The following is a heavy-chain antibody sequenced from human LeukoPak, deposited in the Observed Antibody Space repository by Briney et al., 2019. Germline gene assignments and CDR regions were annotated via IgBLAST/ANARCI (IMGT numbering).Heavy chain of an antibody. V-gene: IGHV4-59*12. CDR1: GGSISSYY. Sequence: PSETLSLTCTVSGGSISSYYWSWIRQPPGKGLEWIAYISNSGSTYYNPSLKSRVTMSADTSKNQFSLKLSSVTAADTAVYYCAREGGPYRPLDYSGQGTLVTVSS. CDR2: ISNSGST. J-gene: IGHJ4*02. CDR3: AREGGPYRPLDY.